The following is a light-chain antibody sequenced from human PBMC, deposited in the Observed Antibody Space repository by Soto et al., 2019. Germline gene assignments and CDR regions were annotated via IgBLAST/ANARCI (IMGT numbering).Light chain of an antibody. V-gene: IGLV2-14*03. J-gene: IGLJ3*02. CDR3: SSYTSSSTVM. Sequence: QSALTQPASVSGSPGQSIAISCTGTSSDIGGYNYVSWYQQHPGKAPKLVIYDVNNRPSGVSNRFSGSKSGNTASLTISRLQAEDEADYYCSSYTSSSTVMFGGGTKLTVL. CDR1: SSDIGGYNY. CDR2: DVN.